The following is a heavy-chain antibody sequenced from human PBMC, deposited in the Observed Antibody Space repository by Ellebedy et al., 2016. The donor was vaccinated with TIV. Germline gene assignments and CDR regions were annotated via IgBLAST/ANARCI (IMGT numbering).Heavy chain of an antibody. CDR3: ARDGLTLVRGVIKKEANWFDP. CDR2: VDSSGNT. Sequence: SETLSLTCTVSGGSISSYYWSWIRQPAGKGLEWIGRVDSSGNTSYNPSLRSRVIMSVDTSKNQFSLKLRSVTAADTAVYYCARDGLTLVRGVIKKEANWFDPWGQGTMVTVYS. J-gene: IGHJ3*01. D-gene: IGHD3-10*01. CDR1: GGSISSYY. V-gene: IGHV4-4*07.